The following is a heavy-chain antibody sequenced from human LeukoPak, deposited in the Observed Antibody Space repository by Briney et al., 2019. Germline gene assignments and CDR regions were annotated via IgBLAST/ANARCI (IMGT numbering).Heavy chain of an antibody. CDR1: GFTFSSYA. Sequence: GGSLRLSCAASGFTFSSYAMHWVRQAPGKELEWVAVISYDGSNKYYADSVKGRFTISRDNSKNTLYLQMNSLRAEDTAVYYCARDPLGDPTYYFDYWGQGTLVTVSS. D-gene: IGHD2-21*01. J-gene: IGHJ4*02. CDR3: ARDPLGDPTYYFDY. CDR2: ISYDGSNK. V-gene: IGHV3-30*04.